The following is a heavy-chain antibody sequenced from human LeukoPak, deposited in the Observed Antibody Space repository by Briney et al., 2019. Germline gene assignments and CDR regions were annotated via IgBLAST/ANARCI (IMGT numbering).Heavy chain of an antibody. D-gene: IGHD2-2*01. CDR2: IYYSGST. V-gene: IGHV4-59*01. Sequence: SETLSLTCTVSGGSISSYYWSWIRQPPGKGLEWIGYIYYSGSTNYNPSLKSRVTISVDTSKNQFSLKLSSVTAADTAMYYCARGYCSSTSYPLDYWGQGTLVTVSS. J-gene: IGHJ4*02. CDR3: ARGYCSSTSYPLDY. CDR1: GGSISSYY.